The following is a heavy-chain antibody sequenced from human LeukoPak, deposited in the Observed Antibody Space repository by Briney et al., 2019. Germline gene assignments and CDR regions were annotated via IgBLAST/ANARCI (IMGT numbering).Heavy chain of an antibody. V-gene: IGHV3-7*03. Sequence: GGSLRLSCAASGFTFSSYAMSWVRQAPGKGLEWVANIRQDGDTKYYVDSVKGRFTISRDNAMNSLYLQMNSLRAEDTAIYYCARSLPYGTTWYGRSDFWGQGTLVTVSS. CDR3: ARSLPYGTTWYGRSDF. D-gene: IGHD6-13*01. CDR1: GFTFSSYA. CDR2: IRQDGDTK. J-gene: IGHJ4*02.